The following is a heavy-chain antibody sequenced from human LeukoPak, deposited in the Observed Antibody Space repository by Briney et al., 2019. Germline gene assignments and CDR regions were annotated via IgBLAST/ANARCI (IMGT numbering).Heavy chain of an antibody. V-gene: IGHV3-23*01. CDR3: ARLPTYYYDNSAYYFDY. J-gene: IGHJ4*02. Sequence: PGGSLRLSCAASGFTFSSYAMSWVRQAPGKGLEWVSAISGSGGSTYYADSVKGRFTISRDNSKNTLYLQMNSLRAEDTAVYYCARLPTYYYDNSAYYFDYWGQGTLVTVSS. CDR2: ISGSGGST. CDR1: GFTFSSYA. D-gene: IGHD3-22*01.